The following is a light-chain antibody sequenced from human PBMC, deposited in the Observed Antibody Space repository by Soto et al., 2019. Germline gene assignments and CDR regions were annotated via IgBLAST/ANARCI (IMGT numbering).Light chain of an antibody. V-gene: IGKV3-15*01. CDR2: GAS. Sequence: EIVMTQSPATLSVSPGERATLSCRASQSLSSNLAWYQQKPGQAPSLLLYGASTRATGIPARFSGSGSGTEFTLTISSLQSEDFAIYYCQQYYNWPRTFGQGTKLEIK. CDR1: QSLSSN. CDR3: QQYYNWPRT. J-gene: IGKJ2*01.